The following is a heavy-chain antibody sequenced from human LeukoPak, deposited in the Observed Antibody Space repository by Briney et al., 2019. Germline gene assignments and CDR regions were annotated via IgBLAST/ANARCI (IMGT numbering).Heavy chain of an antibody. CDR3: ARDYYYDSIGYFPGY. D-gene: IGHD3-22*01. CDR1: GFTFTDYY. Sequence: GGSLRLSCAASGFTFTDYYMNWIRQPPGKGLEWVSYISTSGSTIYYADSVKGRFTISRDNAKNSLYLQMNRLRAEDTAVYYCARDYYYDSIGYFPGYWGQGTLVTVSS. CDR2: ISTSGSTI. V-gene: IGHV3-11*01. J-gene: IGHJ4*02.